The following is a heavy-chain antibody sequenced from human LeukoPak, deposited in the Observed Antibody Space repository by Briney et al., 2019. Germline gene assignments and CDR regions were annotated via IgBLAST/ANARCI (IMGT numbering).Heavy chain of an antibody. D-gene: IGHD3-22*01. V-gene: IGHV3-15*01. J-gene: IGHJ4*02. CDR1: GFTFSNAW. Sequence: GGSLRLSCAASGFTFSNAWMNWVRQAPGKGLEWVGRIYSKTGGGTTEYAAPVKGRFSISRDGSKNTLDLQMHSLKTDDTALYYCATGSNRYDSSDFDYWGQGTLVTVSS. CDR3: ATGSNRYDSSDFDY. CDR2: IYSKTGGGTT.